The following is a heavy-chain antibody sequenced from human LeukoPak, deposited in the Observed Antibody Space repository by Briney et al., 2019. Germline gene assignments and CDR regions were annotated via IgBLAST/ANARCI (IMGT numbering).Heavy chain of an antibody. Sequence: PGGSLRLSCAASGFTFSSYNMNWVRQAPGKGLEWVSSISSSSSYIYYADSVKGRFTISRDNAKNSLYLQMNSLRAEDTAVYYCARVFLIGSSWYGYYYMDVWGKGTTVTVSS. D-gene: IGHD6-13*01. V-gene: IGHV3-21*01. CDR2: ISSSSSYI. J-gene: IGHJ6*03. CDR3: ARVFLIGSSWYGYYYMDV. CDR1: GFTFSSYN.